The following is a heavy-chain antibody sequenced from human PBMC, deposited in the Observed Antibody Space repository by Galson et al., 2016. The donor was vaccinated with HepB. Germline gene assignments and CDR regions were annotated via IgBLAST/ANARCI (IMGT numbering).Heavy chain of an antibody. CDR1: GGSISSSDYY. CDR3: ARHGVEDTAHFDY. CDR2: IYYSGSTYYSGST. J-gene: IGHJ4*02. Sequence: SETLSLTCTVSGGSISSSDYYWGWIRQPPGKGLEWIGSIYYSGSTYYSGSTYYKSSLKSRVTISVDTSKNQFSLKVSFVTAADTAVYYCARHGVEDTAHFDYWGQGTLVTVSS. V-gene: IGHV4-39*01. D-gene: IGHD5-18*01.